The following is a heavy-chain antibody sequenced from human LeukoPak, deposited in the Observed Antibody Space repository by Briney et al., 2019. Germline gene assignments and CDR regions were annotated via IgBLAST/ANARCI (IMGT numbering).Heavy chain of an antibody. V-gene: IGHV4-61*10. CDR2: IFSSGNS. J-gene: IGHJ3*02. Sequence: SETLSLTCTVSGDSMSSGTYYWSWIRQPAGTRLEYLGRIFSSGNSNYNPSLKSRVTMSMDTSKSQFSLKLSSVTAADTAVYYCARVFRRGAFDIWGQGTMVTVSS. D-gene: IGHD3-16*01. CDR3: ARVFRRGAFDI. CDR1: GDSMSSGTYY.